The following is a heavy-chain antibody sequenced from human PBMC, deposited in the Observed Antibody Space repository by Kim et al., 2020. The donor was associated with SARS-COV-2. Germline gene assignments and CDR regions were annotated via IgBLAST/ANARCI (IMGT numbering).Heavy chain of an antibody. CDR2: IYYSGST. J-gene: IGHJ4*02. Sequence: SETLSLTCTVSGGSISSYYWSWIRQPPGKGLEWIGYIYYSGSTNYNPSLKSRVTISVDTSKNQFSLKLSSVTAADTAVYYCARQNSGWYGEAVSLVYYFDYWGQGTLVTVSS. CDR1: GGSISSYY. CDR3: ARQNSGWYGEAVSLVYYFDY. D-gene: IGHD6-19*01. V-gene: IGHV4-59*08.